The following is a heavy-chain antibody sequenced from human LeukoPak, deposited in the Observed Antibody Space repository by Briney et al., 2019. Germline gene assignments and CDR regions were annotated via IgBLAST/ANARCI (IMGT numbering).Heavy chain of an antibody. D-gene: IGHD5/OR15-5a*01. Sequence: GGSLRLSCAASGFTVSDNYMSWVRQAPGKGLGWVSVIYSGGSIYYTDSVKGRFTISRHNSKNTLYLQMNSLRTEDTAVYYCASGSRFDYWGQGTLVTVSS. CDR3: ASGSRFDY. V-gene: IGHV3-53*04. J-gene: IGHJ4*02. CDR2: IYSGGSI. CDR1: GFTVSDNY.